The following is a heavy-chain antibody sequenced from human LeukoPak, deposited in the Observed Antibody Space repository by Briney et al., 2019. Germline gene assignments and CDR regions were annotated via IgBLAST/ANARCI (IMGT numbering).Heavy chain of an antibody. CDR2: ISYDGSNK. CDR3: AKDGESPLSSRGYSYGSSSFDY. Sequence: QTGGSLRLSCAASGFTFSSYGMHWVRQAPGKGLEWVAVISYDGSNKYYADSVKGRFTISRDNSKNTLYLQMNSLRADDTALYYCAKDGESPLSSRGYSYGSSSFDYWGQGTLVTVSS. V-gene: IGHV3-30*18. CDR1: GFTFSSYG. J-gene: IGHJ4*02. D-gene: IGHD5-18*01.